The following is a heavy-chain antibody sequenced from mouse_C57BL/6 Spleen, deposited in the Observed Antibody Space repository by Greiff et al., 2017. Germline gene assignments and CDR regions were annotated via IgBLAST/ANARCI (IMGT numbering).Heavy chain of an antibody. CDR2: INPGSGGT. D-gene: IGHD4-1*01. CDR3: AKGTGTYWYFDV. Sequence: VQLQQSGAELVRPGTSVKVSCKASGYAFTNYLIEWVKQRPGQGLEWIGVINPGSGGTNYNEKFKGKATMTADKSSSTAYMQLSSLTSEDSAVYFCAKGTGTYWYFDVWGTGTTVTVSS. CDR1: GYAFTNYL. V-gene: IGHV1-54*01. J-gene: IGHJ1*03.